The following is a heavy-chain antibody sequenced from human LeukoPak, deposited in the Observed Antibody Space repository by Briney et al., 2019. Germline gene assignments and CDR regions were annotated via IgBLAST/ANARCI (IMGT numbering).Heavy chain of an antibody. J-gene: IGHJ5*02. V-gene: IGHV4-59*12. CDR2: IYYSGST. CDR1: GVSISSSY. CDR3: AREFKSGYGMWA. D-gene: IGHD5-18*01. Sequence: SETLSLTCTVSGVSISSSYWSWIRQPPGKGLEWIGYIYYSGSTKYNPSLKSRVTISVDTSNTQFSLKLSSVTAADTAVYYCAREFKSGYGMWAWGQGTLVTVSS.